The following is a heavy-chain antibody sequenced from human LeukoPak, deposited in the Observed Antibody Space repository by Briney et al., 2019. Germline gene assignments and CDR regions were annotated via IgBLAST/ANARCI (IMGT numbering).Heavy chain of an antibody. J-gene: IGHJ4*02. CDR2: INHSGST. D-gene: IGHD3-22*01. CDR3: ARAHRRGYYYDSSGYPVLDY. CDR1: GGSFSGYY. Sequence: SETLSLTCAVYGGSFSGYYWSWIRQPPGKGLEWIGEINHSGSTNYNPSLKSRVTISADTSKNQFSLKLSSVTAADTAVYYCARAHRRGYYYDSSGYPVLDYWGQGTLVTVSS. V-gene: IGHV4-34*01.